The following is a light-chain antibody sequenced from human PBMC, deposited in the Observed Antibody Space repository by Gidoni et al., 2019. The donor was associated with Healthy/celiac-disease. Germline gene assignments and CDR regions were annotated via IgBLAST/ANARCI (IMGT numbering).Light chain of an antibody. V-gene: IGLV3-1*01. CDR1: KLGDKY. J-gene: IGLJ1*01. CDR3: QAWDSSLRV. Sequence: SYELTQPPSVSVSPGPTASITCSGDKLGDKYACWYQQKPGQSPVLVIYQDSKRPSGIPARFSGSNSGNTATLTISGTQAVDEADYYCQAWDSSLRVFGTGTKVTVL. CDR2: QDS.